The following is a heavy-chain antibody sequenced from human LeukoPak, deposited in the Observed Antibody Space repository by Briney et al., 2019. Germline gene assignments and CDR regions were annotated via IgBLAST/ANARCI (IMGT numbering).Heavy chain of an antibody. D-gene: IGHD3-10*01. CDR3: ARDLWFGELSD. Sequence: SETLSLTCTVSGGSISSYYWSWIRQPPGKGLEWIGYIYYSGSTNYNPSLKSRVTISVDTSKNQFSLKLSSVTAADMAVYYCARDLWFGELSDWGQGTLVTVSS. CDR2: IYYSGST. J-gene: IGHJ4*02. V-gene: IGHV4-59*01. CDR1: GGSISSYY.